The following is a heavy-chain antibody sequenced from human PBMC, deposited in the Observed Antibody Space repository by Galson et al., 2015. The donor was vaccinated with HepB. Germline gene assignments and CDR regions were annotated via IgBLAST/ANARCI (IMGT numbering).Heavy chain of an antibody. D-gene: IGHD4/OR15-4a*01. CDR1: GGTFSSYA. CDR3: AGSVLTGWSYLDY. CDR2: IIPIFGTA. V-gene: IGHV1-69*06. Sequence: SVKVSCKASGGTFSSYAISWVRQAPGQGLEWMGGIIPIFGTANYAQKFQGRVTITADKSTSTAYMELSSLRSEDTAVYYCAGSVLTGWSYLDYWGQGTLVTVSS. J-gene: IGHJ4*02.